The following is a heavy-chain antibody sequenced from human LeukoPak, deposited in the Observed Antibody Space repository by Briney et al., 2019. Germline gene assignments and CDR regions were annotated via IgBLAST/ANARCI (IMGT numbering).Heavy chain of an antibody. Sequence: ASVKVSCKVSGYTLTELSMHWVRQAPGKGLEWMGGFDPEDGETIYAQKFQGRVTMTEDTSTDIAYMELSSLRSEDTAVYYCATGGYSSSILDYWGQGTLVTVSS. D-gene: IGHD6-6*01. J-gene: IGHJ4*02. V-gene: IGHV1-24*01. CDR2: FDPEDGET. CDR3: ATGGYSSSILDY. CDR1: GYTLTELS.